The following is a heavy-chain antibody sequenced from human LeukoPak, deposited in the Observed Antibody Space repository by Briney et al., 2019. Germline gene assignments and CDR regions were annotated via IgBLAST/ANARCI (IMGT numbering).Heavy chain of an antibody. J-gene: IGHJ1*01. V-gene: IGHV1-2*02. D-gene: IGHD6-13*01. CDR3: ARVRRIAAAGTGYFQH. Sequence: ASVKVSGKASGYTFTGYYMHWVRQAPGQGLEWMGWINPNSGGTNYAQKFQGRVTMTRDTSISTAYMELSRLRSDDTAVYYCARVRRIAAAGTGYFQHWGQGTLVAVSS. CDR2: INPNSGGT. CDR1: GYTFTGYY.